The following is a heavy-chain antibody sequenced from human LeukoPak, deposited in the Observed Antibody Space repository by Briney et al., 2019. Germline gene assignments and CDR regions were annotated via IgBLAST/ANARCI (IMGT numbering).Heavy chain of an antibody. J-gene: IGHJ3*02. CDR3: ARRANSGSTKGAFDI. V-gene: IGHV4-38-2*02. D-gene: IGHD1-26*01. Sequence: SETLSLTCTVSDSSISTDYYWGWIRPPPGKGLEWIGSVYHSGSISYKPSLKSRVTILIDTSKNQFSLRLSSVTAADTAVYFCARRANSGSTKGAFDIWGQGTMVTVSS. CDR2: VYHSGSI. CDR1: DSSISTDYY.